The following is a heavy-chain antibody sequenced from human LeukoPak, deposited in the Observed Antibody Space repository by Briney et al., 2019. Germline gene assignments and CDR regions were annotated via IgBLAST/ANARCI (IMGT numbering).Heavy chain of an antibody. D-gene: IGHD7-27*01. CDR3: AGEVTGEHWFDP. Sequence: PSQTLSLTCTVSGGSFSSGDYSWSWIRQHPGKGLEWIGYISYSGSTYYNPSLKSRVIISVDTSKNQFSLRLSSVTAADTAVYYCAGEVTGEHWFDPWGQGTLVTVSS. CDR2: ISYSGST. V-gene: IGHV4-31*03. CDR1: GGSFSSGDYS. J-gene: IGHJ5*02.